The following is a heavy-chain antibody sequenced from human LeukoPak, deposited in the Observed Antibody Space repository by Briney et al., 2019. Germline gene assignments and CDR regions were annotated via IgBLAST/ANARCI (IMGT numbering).Heavy chain of an antibody. CDR2: INPNSGGT. CDR3: AREMATIPDY. D-gene: IGHD5-24*01. CDR1: GYTFSSHF. Sequence: GASVKVSCKASGYTFSSHFIHWVRQAPGQGLEWMGWINPNSGGTNYAQKFQGRVTMTRDTSISTAYMELSRLRSDDTAVYYCAREMATIPDYWGQGTLVTVSS. V-gene: IGHV1-2*02. J-gene: IGHJ4*02.